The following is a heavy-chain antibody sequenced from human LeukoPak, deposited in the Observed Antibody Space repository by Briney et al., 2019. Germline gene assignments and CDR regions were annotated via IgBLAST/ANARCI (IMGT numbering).Heavy chain of an antibody. CDR1: GFTFSRYS. CDR3: VRDPDALDY. CDR2: IRSSSSPI. J-gene: IGHJ4*02. V-gene: IGHV3-48*02. Sequence: GGSLRLSCAASGFTFSRYSMNWVRQAPGKGLEWVSYIRSSSSPIYYADSVKGRFTISRDNAKDLLYLQTNSLRDEDTAVYYCVRDPDALDYWGQGTLVTVSS.